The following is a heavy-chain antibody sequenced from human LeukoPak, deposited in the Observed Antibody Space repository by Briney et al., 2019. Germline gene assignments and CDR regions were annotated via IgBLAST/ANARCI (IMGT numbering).Heavy chain of an antibody. D-gene: IGHD6-13*01. J-gene: IGHJ6*02. CDR2: ISWDGGST. Sequence: GGSLRLSCAASGFTFDDYTMHWVRQAPGKGLEWVSLISWDGGSTYYADSVKGRFTISRDNSKNSLYLQMNSLRTEDTALYYCEKPPEYSSSWGMDGWGQG. CDR3: EKPPEYSSSWGMDG. V-gene: IGHV3-43*01. CDR1: GFTFDDYT.